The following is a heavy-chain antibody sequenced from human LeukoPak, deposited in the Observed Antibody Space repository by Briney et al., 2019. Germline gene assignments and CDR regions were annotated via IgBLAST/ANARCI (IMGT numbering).Heavy chain of an antibody. D-gene: IGHD2-2*01. J-gene: IGHJ4*02. CDR3: ARGLTYASCYDY. CDR2: IIPIFGTA. CDR1: GGTFSSYA. Sequence: GASVKVSCKASGGTFSSYAISWVRQAPGQGLEWMGGIIPIFGTANYAQKFQGRVTITTDESTSTAYMELSSLRSEDTAVYYCARGLTYASCYDYWGQGTLVTVSS. V-gene: IGHV1-69*05.